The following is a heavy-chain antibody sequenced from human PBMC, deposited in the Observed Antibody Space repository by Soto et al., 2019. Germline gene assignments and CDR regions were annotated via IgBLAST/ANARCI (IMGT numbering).Heavy chain of an antibody. CDR2: IYPGDSTT. J-gene: IGHJ4*02. CDR1: GYSFTSYW. CDR3: ARLFGSNTGSYPDPY. Sequence: GESLKISCKGSGYSFTSYWIGWVRQMPGKGLEWMGIIYPGDSTTRYSPSFQGQVTSSADKSISTAYLQWSSLKASDTAMYYCARLFGSNTGSYPDPYWGQGTLVTVS. D-gene: IGHD1-26*01. V-gene: IGHV5-51*01.